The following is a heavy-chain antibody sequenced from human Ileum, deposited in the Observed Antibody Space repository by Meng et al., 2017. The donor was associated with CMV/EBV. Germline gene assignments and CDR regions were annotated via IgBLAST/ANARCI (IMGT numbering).Heavy chain of an antibody. CDR3: VRDNDFSNYY. Sequence: GESLKISCAASGFTFSDYNMNWVRQAPGKGLEWVSLIHSSGTYMFYADSVKGRFTISRDNAKYSLYLQMNSLRVEDTAVYYCVRDNDFSNYYWGQGTLVTVSS. V-gene: IGHV3-21*06. D-gene: IGHD4-11*01. CDR2: IHSSGTYM. J-gene: IGHJ4*02. CDR1: GFTFSDYN.